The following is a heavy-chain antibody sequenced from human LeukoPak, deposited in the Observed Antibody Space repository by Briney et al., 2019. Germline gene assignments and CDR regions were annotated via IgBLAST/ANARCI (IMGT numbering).Heavy chain of an antibody. CDR3: ARANWGSDFDY. Sequence: GGSLRLSCAASGFTVSSNYMSWVRQAPGKGLEWVANIKQDGSEKYYVDSVKGRFTISRDNAKNSLYLQMNSLRAEDTAVYYCARANWGSDFDYWGQGTLVTVSS. CDR1: GFTVSSNY. D-gene: IGHD7-27*01. J-gene: IGHJ4*02. CDR2: IKQDGSEK. V-gene: IGHV3-7*04.